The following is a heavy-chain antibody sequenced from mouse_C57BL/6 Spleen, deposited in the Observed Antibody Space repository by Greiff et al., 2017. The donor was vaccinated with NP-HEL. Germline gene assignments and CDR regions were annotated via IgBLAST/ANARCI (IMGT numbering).Heavy chain of an antibody. CDR3: ASPPYYGSSYWYFEV. V-gene: IGHV3-6*01. CDR1: GYSITSGYY. CDR2: ISYDGSN. J-gene: IGHJ1*03. Sequence: EVQLVESGPGLVKPSQSLSLTCSVTGYSITSGYYWNWIRQFPGNKLEWMGYISYDGSNNYNPSLKNRISITRDTSKNQFFLKLNSVTTEDTATYYCASPPYYGSSYWYFEVWGTGTTVTVSS. D-gene: IGHD1-1*01.